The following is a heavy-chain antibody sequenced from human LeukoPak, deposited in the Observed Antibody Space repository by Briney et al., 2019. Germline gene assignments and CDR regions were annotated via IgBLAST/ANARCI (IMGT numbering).Heavy chain of an antibody. CDR1: GGSISSHY. CDR3: ARGEGGFDY. CDR2: IYYSGST. J-gene: IGHJ4*02. Sequence: SETLSLTCTVSGGSISSHYWSWIRQPPGKGLEWIGYIYYSGSTNYNPSLKSRVTISVDTSKNQFSLKLSSVTAADTAVYYCARGEGGFDYWGQGTLVTVSS. D-gene: IGHD1-26*01. V-gene: IGHV4-59*11.